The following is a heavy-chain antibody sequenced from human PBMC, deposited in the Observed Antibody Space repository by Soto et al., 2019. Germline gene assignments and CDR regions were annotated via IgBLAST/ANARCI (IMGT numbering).Heavy chain of an antibody. D-gene: IGHD2-8*02. CDR2: VYYSGST. J-gene: IGHJ4*02. CDR3: ARKGLSTGSFPD. V-gene: IGHV4-59*01. Sequence: SETLSLTCTVSGGSISSYYWSWIRQPPGKGLEWIGYVYYSGSTNYNPSLKSRVTISVDTSKSQFSLKLSSVTAADTAVYYCARKGLSTGSFPDWGQGTLVTVSS. CDR1: GGSISSYY.